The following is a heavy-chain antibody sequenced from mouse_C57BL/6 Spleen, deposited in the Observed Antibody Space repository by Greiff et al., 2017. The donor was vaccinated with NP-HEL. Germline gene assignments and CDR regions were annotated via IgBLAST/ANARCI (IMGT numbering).Heavy chain of an antibody. D-gene: IGHD2-4*01. CDR1: GYAFTNYL. Sequence: VQLQQSGAELVRPGTSVKVSCKASGYAFTNYLIEWVKQRPGQGLEWIGVINPGSGGTNYNEKFKGKATLTADKSSSTAYMQLSSLTSEDSAVYFCARYYDYDAYFDYWGQGTTLTVSS. CDR2: INPGSGGT. J-gene: IGHJ2*01. V-gene: IGHV1-54*01. CDR3: ARYYDYDAYFDY.